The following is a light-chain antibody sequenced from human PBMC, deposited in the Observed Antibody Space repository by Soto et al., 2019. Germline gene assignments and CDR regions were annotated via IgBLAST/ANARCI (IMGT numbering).Light chain of an antibody. Sequence: EIVLTQSPDTLSLSPGERSTLSCRASQSVRTYYLAWYKQKSGQAPRLLIYAASSRATGIPDSLSGSGSGTEFSLTINRLEPEDFAVYYCQHYGSLITFGHGTRLEIK. V-gene: IGKV3-20*01. CDR2: AAS. J-gene: IGKJ5*01. CDR3: QHYGSLIT. CDR1: QSVRTYY.